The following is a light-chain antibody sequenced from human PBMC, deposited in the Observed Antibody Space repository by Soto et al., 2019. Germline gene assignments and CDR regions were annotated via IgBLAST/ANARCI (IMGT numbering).Light chain of an antibody. CDR2: KIS. CDR1: QSLLYSDGNTY. Sequence: DVVMTQSPLSLPVTLGQPASISCRSSQSLLYSDGNTYLNWFQQRPGQSTRRLIYKISNRASGVPERFSGGGLGTYFTLMISRVEAEDVGVYYWMQGTHSPLYTFGQGTKLEIK. J-gene: IGKJ2*01. CDR3: MQGTHSPLYT. V-gene: IGKV2-30*01.